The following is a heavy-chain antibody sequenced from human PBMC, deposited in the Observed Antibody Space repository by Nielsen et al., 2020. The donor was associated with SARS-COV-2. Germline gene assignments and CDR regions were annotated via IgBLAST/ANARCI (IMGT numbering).Heavy chain of an antibody. D-gene: IGHD1-26*01. CDR1: GFPFSSFA. V-gene: IGHV3-30-3*01. CDR2: ISFDGSDE. Sequence: GESLTISCAASGFPFSSFAMHWVRQAPGKGLEWVAVISFDGSDEYSADSVKGRFTISRDNAKNTLYLQMTSLRTEDTAVYYCAREDSWELLRTYDALDIWGQGTMVSVSS. CDR3: AREDSWELLRTYDALDI. J-gene: IGHJ3*02.